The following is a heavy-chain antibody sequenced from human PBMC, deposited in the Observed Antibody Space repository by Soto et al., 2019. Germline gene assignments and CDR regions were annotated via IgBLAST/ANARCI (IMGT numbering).Heavy chain of an antibody. Sequence: PGGSLRLSCAASGFTFSHYAMIWVRQAPGKGLEWLSFIGGGAIITYYADSVRGRFSVSRDNSKNTMYLQMSSLRAEDTAVYYCAKQYLDSRTWTSLGPRGKGTTVTVSS. CDR3: AKQYLDSRTWTSLGP. D-gene: IGHD3-22*01. CDR2: IGGGAIIT. J-gene: IGHJ6*04. CDR1: GFTFSHYA. V-gene: IGHV3-23*01.